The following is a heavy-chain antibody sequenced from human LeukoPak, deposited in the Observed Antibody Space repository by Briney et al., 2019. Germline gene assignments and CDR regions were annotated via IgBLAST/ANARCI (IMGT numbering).Heavy chain of an antibody. CDR1: GGSISSYY. V-gene: IGHV4-59*01. D-gene: IGHD2-2*02. J-gene: IGHJ4*02. Sequence: SETLSLTCTVSGGSISSYYWSWIRQPPGKGQEWIGYIYYSGSTNYNPSLKSRVTISVDTSKNQSSLKLSSVTAADTAVYYCARGVKIVVAPAAIPFDYWGQGTLVTVSS. CDR2: IYYSGST. CDR3: ARGVKIVVAPAAIPFDY.